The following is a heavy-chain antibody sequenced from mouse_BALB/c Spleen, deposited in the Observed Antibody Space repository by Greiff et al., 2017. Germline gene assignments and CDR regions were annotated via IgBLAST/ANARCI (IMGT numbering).Heavy chain of an antibody. Sequence: EVQRVESGGDLVKPGGSLKLSCAASGFTFSSYGMSWVRQTPDKRLEWVATISSGGSYTYYPDSVKGRFTISRDNAKNTLYLQMSSLKSEDTAMDYCARHPTGGNYGGFDYGGQGTTLTVSS. CDR1: GFTFSSYG. CDR2: ISSGGSYT. D-gene: IGHD1-1*02. V-gene: IGHV5-6*01. CDR3: ARHPTGGNYGGFDY. J-gene: IGHJ2*01.